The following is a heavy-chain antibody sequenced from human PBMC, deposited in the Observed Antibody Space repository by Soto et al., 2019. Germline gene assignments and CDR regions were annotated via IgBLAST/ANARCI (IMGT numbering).Heavy chain of an antibody. D-gene: IGHD3-10*01. CDR1: DYSFSSIG. V-gene: IGHV1-18*01. CDR2: ISPHKDNT. CDR3: ARDLDGSGSYYTNY. Sequence: ASVKVSCKTSDYSFSSIGISWVRQAPGQGPEWMGWISPHKDNTYYAQRLQGRVKMTTDTSTSTAYMELRSLRSDDTAVYFCARDLDGSGSYYTNYWGQGTLVTVSS. J-gene: IGHJ4*02.